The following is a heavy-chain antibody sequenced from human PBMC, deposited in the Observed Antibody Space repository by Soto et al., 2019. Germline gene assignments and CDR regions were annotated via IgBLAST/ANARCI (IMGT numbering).Heavy chain of an antibody. CDR3: AHRATADPYNWFDP. D-gene: IGHD4-17*01. J-gene: IGHJ5*02. CDR2: IYWDDNK. CDR1: GGSISSYYW. Sequence: TLSLTCTVSGGSISSYYWSWIRQPPGKALEGLAFIYWDDNKRYSPSLNSRLTITKDTSKNQVVLTMTNMDPVDTATYYCAHRATADPYNWFDPWGQGTLVTAPQ. V-gene: IGHV2-5*08.